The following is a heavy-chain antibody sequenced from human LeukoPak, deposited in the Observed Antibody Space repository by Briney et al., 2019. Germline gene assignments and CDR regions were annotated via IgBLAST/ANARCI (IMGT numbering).Heavy chain of an antibody. Sequence: GGSLRLSCAASGFIFSSYWMHWVRQAPGKGLVWVSRINTDGSSTSYADSVKGRFTISRDNAKNTLYLQMNSLRAEDTAVYYCARAVAGPEGWFDPWGQGTLVTVSS. CDR2: INTDGSST. V-gene: IGHV3-74*01. J-gene: IGHJ5*02. D-gene: IGHD6-19*01. CDR1: GFIFSSYW. CDR3: ARAVAGPEGWFDP.